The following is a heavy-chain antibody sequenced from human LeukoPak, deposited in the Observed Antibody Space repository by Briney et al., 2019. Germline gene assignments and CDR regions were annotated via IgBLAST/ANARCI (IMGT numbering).Heavy chain of an antibody. Sequence: GASVKVSCKASGYTFTSYAMGWVRQAPGQGLEWMGWINPNSDYTFYAQKFQGRVTLTRDTSISTVYMELTTLTSDDTALYYCAVGAGYYWGQRVLVSVS. D-gene: IGHD4/OR15-4a*01. CDR1: GYTFTSYA. J-gene: IGHJ4*02. V-gene: IGHV1-2*02. CDR3: AVGAGYY. CDR2: INPNSDYT.